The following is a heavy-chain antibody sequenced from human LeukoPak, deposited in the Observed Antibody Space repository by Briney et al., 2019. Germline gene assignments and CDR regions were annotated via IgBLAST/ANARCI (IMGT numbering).Heavy chain of an antibody. D-gene: IGHD3-9*01. J-gene: IGHJ4*02. Sequence: GGSLRLSCAASGFTFSSHDMHWVRQAPGKGLEWVAAVSYDGSKQLYADSVKGRFTISRDNSKNTLNLQMNSLRDEDTAVYYCAKDGARYLLTYYFEYWGQGTLVTVSS. CDR2: VSYDGSKQ. CDR1: GFTFSSHD. CDR3: AKDGARYLLTYYFEY. V-gene: IGHV3-30*18.